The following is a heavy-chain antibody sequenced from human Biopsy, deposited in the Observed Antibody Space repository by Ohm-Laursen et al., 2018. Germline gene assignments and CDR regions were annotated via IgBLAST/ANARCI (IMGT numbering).Heavy chain of an antibody. Sequence: SLRLSCAASGLTFTTALMSWVRQAPGKGLEWVGRIRNKANSYSVQYAASVKGRFTLSRDDSKNSVYLQMNSLKTEDTAVYYCARVPLYRAPIKDGMDVWGQGTTVTVSS. V-gene: IGHV3-72*01. CDR3: ARVPLYRAPIKDGMDV. CDR1: GLTFTTAL. J-gene: IGHJ6*02. D-gene: IGHD4-11*01. CDR2: IRNKANSYSV.